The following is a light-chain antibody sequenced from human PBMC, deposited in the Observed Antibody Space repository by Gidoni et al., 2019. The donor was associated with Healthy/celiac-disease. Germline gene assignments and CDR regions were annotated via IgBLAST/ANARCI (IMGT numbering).Light chain of an antibody. CDR3: QQYYSIPLT. CDR1: QSVLYSSNNKNY. CDR2: WAS. Sequence: DIVMNQSPDYLAVSLGERANINCKSSQSVLYSSNNKNYLAWYQQKPGPPPKLLIYWASTRESGVPDRFSGSGSGTDFTLTISSLQAEDVAVYYCQQYYSIPLTFGGGTKVEIK. V-gene: IGKV4-1*01. J-gene: IGKJ4*01.